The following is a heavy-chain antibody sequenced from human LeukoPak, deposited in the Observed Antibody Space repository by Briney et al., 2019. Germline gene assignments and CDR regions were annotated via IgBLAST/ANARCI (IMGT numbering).Heavy chain of an antibody. CDR3: AKGAVTATRKFDY. CDR2: ISGTGGVT. D-gene: IGHD2-21*02. Sequence: GGSLRLSCAASGFTFSSYSMSWVRQAPGKGLEWVSIISGTGGVTFYADSLKGRFTISRDNSKNTLYLEMNSLRDEDTAVYYCAKGAVTATRKFDYWGQGTLVTVSS. CDR1: GFTFSSYS. V-gene: IGHV3-23*01. J-gene: IGHJ4*02.